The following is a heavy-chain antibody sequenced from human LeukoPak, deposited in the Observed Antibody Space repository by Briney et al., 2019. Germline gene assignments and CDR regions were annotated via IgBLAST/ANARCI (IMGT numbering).Heavy chain of an antibody. CDR3: AKDSRGYQDHFDY. CDR1: GFTFSSYG. J-gene: IGHJ4*02. V-gene: IGHV3-23*01. D-gene: IGHD3-22*01. CDR2: ISGSGGST. Sequence: GGSLRLSCAASGFTFSSYGMSWVRQAPGKGLEWVSVISGSGGSTYYAASVKGRFTISRDNSKNTLYLQMNSLRAEDTAVYYCAKDSRGYQDHFDYWGQGTLVTVSS.